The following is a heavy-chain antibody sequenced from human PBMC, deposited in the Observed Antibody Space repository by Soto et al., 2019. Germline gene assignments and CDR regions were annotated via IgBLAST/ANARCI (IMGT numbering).Heavy chain of an antibody. CDR3: ASLLGYNWNYDLDY. CDR1: GYTFTSYD. Sequence: QVQLVQSGAEVKKPGASVKVSCKASGYTFTSYDINWVRQATGQGLEWMGWMNPNSGNTGYAQKFQCRVNMTRNTSISTAYMELKSLRSEDTAVYYCASLLGYNWNYDLDYWGQGTLVTVSS. J-gene: IGHJ4*02. CDR2: MNPNSGNT. D-gene: IGHD1-7*01. V-gene: IGHV1-8*01.